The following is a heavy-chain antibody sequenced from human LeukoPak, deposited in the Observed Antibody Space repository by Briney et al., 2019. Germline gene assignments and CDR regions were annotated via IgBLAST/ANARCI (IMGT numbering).Heavy chain of an antibody. Sequence: GGSLRLSCAASGFTFDDYGMSWVRQAPGKGLEWVSSINWNGDNTDYADSVKGRFTISRDNVKNSLYLQMNSLRAEDTAVYYCARQYIDILTGYHRGELYWYFDLWGRGTLVTVSS. D-gene: IGHD3-9*01. V-gene: IGHV3-20*04. CDR1: GFTFDDYG. CDR2: INWNGDNT. CDR3: ARQYIDILTGYHRGELYWYFDL. J-gene: IGHJ2*01.